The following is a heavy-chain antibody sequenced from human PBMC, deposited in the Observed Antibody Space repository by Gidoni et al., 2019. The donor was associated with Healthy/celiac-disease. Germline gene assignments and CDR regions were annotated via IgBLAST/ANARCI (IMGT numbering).Heavy chain of an antibody. CDR3: ARGGTHYDFWSGYYGGVNWFDP. V-gene: IGHV4-59*01. Sequence: QVQLQESGPGLVKPSETLSLTCTVSGGSISSYYWSWIRQPPGKGLEWIGYIYYSGSTNYNPSLKSRVTISVDTSKNQFSLKLSSVTAADTAVYYCARGGTHYDFWSGYYGGVNWFDPWGQGTLVTVSS. CDR1: GGSISSYY. J-gene: IGHJ5*02. CDR2: IYYSGST. D-gene: IGHD3-3*01.